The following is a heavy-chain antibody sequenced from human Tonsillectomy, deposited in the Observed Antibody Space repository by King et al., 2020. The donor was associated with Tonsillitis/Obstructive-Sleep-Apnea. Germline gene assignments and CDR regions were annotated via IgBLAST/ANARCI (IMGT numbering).Heavy chain of an antibody. V-gene: IGHV4-39*01. CDR1: GGSISSSSYY. Sequence: QLQESGPGLVKPSETLSLTCTVSGGSISSSSYYWGWIRQPPGKGLEWIGSIYYSGSTYYNPSLKSRVTISVDTSKNQFSLKLSSVTAADTAVYYCAGSPLSSGLHYWGQGTLVTVSS. D-gene: IGHD6-19*01. CDR2: IYYSGST. CDR3: AGSPLSSGLHY. J-gene: IGHJ4*02.